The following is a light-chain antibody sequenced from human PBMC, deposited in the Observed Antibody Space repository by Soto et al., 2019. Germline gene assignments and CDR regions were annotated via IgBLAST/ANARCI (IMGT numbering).Light chain of an antibody. CDR3: QRCHYALQS. J-gene: IGKJ1*01. Sequence: DIVMTQSPDSLAVSLGEMATINCKSSQSVLYSPNNKNYLAWYQQRPGQPPKLLIYWASTRESLVPDRFSGGRPWTDFNLTISVLHAAEVAFFCCQRCHYALQSFGHGTKVEIK. V-gene: IGKV4-1*01. CDR1: QSVLYSPNNKNY. CDR2: WAS.